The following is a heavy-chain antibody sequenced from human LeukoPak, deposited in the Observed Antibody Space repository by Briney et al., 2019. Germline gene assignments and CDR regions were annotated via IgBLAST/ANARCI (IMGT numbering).Heavy chain of an antibody. J-gene: IGHJ4*02. CDR3: AKDRVDFWSGLEY. CDR1: GFTLSGHS. CDR2: ISPTSAYI. Sequence: GGSLRLSCAATGFTLSGHSMNWVRQAPGKGLDWVSSISPTSAYIYYQDSVKGRFTISRDNAKNSLYLQMNSLRAEDTAVYYCAKDRVDFWSGLEYWGQGTLVTVSS. V-gene: IGHV3-21*01. D-gene: IGHD3-3*01.